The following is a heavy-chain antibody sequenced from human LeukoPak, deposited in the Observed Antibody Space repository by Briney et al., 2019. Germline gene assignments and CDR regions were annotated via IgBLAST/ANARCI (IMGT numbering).Heavy chain of an antibody. Sequence: GGSLRLSCTASGFTFSTYVMHWVRQAPGKGLEWVAVLSYDGSNQYYADCVKGRFTISRDNSKNTLYLQMNSLRAEDTAVYYCAKSSGWYDYWGQGTLVIVSS. J-gene: IGHJ4*02. CDR2: LSYDGSNQ. V-gene: IGHV3-30*18. D-gene: IGHD6-19*01. CDR3: AKSSGWYDY. CDR1: GFTFSTYV.